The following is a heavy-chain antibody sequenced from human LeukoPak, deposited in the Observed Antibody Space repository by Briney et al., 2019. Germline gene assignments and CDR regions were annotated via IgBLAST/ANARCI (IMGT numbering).Heavy chain of an antibody. J-gene: IGHJ4*02. Sequence: SETLSLTCTVSGYSISSSYYWGWIRQPPGKGLEWIGSIYHSVSTYYNPSLKSRVTISVDTSKNQFSLKLNSVTAADTAVYYCASESKFSGDFDYWGQGTLVTVSS. D-gene: IGHD2-8*02. CDR3: ASESKFSGDFDY. CDR2: IYHSVST. V-gene: IGHV4-38-2*02. CDR1: GYSISSSYY.